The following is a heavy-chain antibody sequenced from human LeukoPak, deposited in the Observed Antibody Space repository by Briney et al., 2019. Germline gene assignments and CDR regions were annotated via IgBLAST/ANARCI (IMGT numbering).Heavy chain of an antibody. V-gene: IGHV3-7*01. CDR1: GLTFSSSW. CDR2: INPEGSEK. Sequence: GGSLRLSCAVSGLTFSSSWMDWVRQAPGKGLEWVASINPEGSEKYSADSVRGRFTISRDNAKNSLYLQMDSLRVEDTAFYYCARDLAYSRLDYWGQGMLVTVSS. J-gene: IGHJ4*02. CDR3: ARDLAYSRLDY. D-gene: IGHD5-18*01.